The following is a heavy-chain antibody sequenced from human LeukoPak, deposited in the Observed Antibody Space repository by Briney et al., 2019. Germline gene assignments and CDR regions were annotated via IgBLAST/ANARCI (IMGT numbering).Heavy chain of an antibody. V-gene: IGHV5-51*01. CDR3: ARVLGSGTYNCFDP. Sequence: GESLKISCNGSGYSFPTYWIGWVRQMPGKGLEWMGIIYPGDSDTRYSPSFQGQVTISADKSISTAYLQWSSLRASDTAMYYCARVLGSGTYNCFDPWGQGTLVTVSS. D-gene: IGHD3-10*01. J-gene: IGHJ5*02. CDR2: IYPGDSDT. CDR1: GYSFPTYW.